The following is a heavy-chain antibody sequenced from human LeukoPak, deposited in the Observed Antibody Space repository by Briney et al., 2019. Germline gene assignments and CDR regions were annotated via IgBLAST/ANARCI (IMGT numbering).Heavy chain of an antibody. J-gene: IGHJ4*02. D-gene: IGHD6-13*01. CDR3: AREYSSSWTFDY. CDR1: GGSISSSSYY. V-gene: IGHV4-39*07. Sequence: SETLSLTCTVSGGSISSSSYYWGWIRQPPGKGLEWIGSIYYSGSTYYNPSLKSRVTMSVDTSKNQFSLKLSSVTAADTAVYYCAREYSSSWTFDYWGQGTLVTISS. CDR2: IYYSGST.